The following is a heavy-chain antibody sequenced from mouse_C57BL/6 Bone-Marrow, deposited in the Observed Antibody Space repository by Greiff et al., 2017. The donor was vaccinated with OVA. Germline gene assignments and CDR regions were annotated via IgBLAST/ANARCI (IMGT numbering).Heavy chain of an antibody. Sequence: VQLQQSGPVLVKPGASVKMSCKASGYTFTDYYMNWVKQSHGKSLEWIGVINPYNGGTSYNQKFKGKATLTVDKSSSTAYMELNSLTSEDSAVYYCARPYDYSWYFDVWGTGTTVTVSS. V-gene: IGHV1-19*01. CDR3: ARPYDYSWYFDV. D-gene: IGHD2-4*01. CDR2: INPYNGGT. J-gene: IGHJ1*03. CDR1: GYTFTDYY.